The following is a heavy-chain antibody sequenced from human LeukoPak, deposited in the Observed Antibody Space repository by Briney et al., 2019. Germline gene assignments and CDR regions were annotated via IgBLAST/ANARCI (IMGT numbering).Heavy chain of an antibody. CDR3: ARSYYDILTASWSFDP. Sequence: PPGGSLRLSCAASGFTFSSYAMNWVRQAPGKGLEWVSAITGSGGRTYYADSVKGRFTISRDNAKNSLYLQMNSLSPEDTAVYYCARSYYDILTASWSFDPWGQGTLVTVSS. CDR1: GFTFSSYA. D-gene: IGHD3-9*01. J-gene: IGHJ5*02. CDR2: ITGSGGRT. V-gene: IGHV3-23*01.